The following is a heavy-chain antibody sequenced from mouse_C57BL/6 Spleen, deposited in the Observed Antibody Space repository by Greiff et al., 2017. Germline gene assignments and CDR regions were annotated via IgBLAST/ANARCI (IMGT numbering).Heavy chain of an antibody. J-gene: IGHJ2*01. Sequence: VQLQQSGPVLVKPGASVKMSCKASGYTFTDYYMNWVKQSHGKSLEWIGVINPYNGGTSYNQKFKGKATLTVDKSSSTAYMELNSLTSEDSAVYYCARSEGSSYLYYFDYWGQGTTLTVSS. CDR3: ARSEGSSYLYYFDY. CDR1: GYTFTDYY. D-gene: IGHD1-1*01. CDR2: INPYNGGT. V-gene: IGHV1-19*01.